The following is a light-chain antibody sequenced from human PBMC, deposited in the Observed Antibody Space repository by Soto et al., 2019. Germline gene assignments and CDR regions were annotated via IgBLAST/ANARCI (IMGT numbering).Light chain of an antibody. V-gene: IGKV3-15*01. J-gene: IGKJ5*01. CDR3: QQYHNWPIN. CDR2: DAS. CDR1: QSVSSN. Sequence: DIVLTQSPATLSVSPGESATLSCRASQSVSSNLAWHQQKPGQAPRILMYDASTRATGISARFSGSGSGTEFTLTISSLQSEDFAVYYCQQYHNWPINFGQGTRLEI.